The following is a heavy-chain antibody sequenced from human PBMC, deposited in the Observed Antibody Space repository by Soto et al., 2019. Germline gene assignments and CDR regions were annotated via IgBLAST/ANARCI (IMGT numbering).Heavy chain of an antibody. D-gene: IGHD4-17*01. J-gene: IGHJ3*02. CDR1: DGSSGDSSDC. CDR3: ARGGSTAVSGAGSFDI. Sequence: SETMRLTRSVADGSSGDSSDCWGCNNKPPGKGLEWIGSIYYSGSTYYNPSLKSRVTISVDTSKNQFSLKLTSVTAADTAVYYCARGGSTAVSGAGSFDIWGHGTMVTVSS. CDR2: IYYSGST. V-gene: IGHV4-39*01.